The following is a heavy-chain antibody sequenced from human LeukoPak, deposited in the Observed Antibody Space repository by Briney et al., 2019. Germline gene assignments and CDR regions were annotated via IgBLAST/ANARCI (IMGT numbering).Heavy chain of an antibody. CDR1: GYTFTAYG. CDR2: ISVYHGNT. V-gene: IGHV1-18*01. Sequence: ASVKVSCTASGYTFTAYGVSWVRQAPGQGPEWMGWISVYHGNTNYAQNLQGRVTMTTDTTTTTVYMELRSLRYDDTAVYYCARDRGNGGPSDYWGQGTLVTVSS. D-gene: IGHD4-23*01. CDR3: ARDRGNGGPSDY. J-gene: IGHJ4*02.